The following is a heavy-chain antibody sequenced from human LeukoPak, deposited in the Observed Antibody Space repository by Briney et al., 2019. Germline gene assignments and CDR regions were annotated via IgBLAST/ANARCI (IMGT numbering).Heavy chain of an antibody. Sequence: SETLSLTCPVYGXXXXGYXXSXXRQPXXXXXXXXGEINHSGSTNYNPSLKSRVTIYVDTSKNQFSLKLSSVTAADTAMYFCARRPDHHESSGYFVSWGQGTLVTVAP. CDR3: ARRPDHHESSGYFVS. D-gene: IGHD3-22*01. V-gene: IGHV4-34*01. J-gene: IGHJ4*02. CDR1: GXXXXGYX. CDR2: INHSGST.